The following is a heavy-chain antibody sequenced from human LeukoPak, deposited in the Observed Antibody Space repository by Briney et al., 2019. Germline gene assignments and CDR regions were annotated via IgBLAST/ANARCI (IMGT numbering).Heavy chain of an antibody. V-gene: IGHV3-53*01. CDR2: IYSGGST. CDR1: GFTVSSNY. CDR3: AKGGQYFQP. Sequence: PGGSLRLSCAASGFTVSSNYMSWVRQAPGKGLEWVSVIYSGGSTYYADSVKGRFTISRDNAKNSLYLQMISLRVEDTAVYHCAKGGQYFQPWGHGTLVTVSS. J-gene: IGHJ1*01.